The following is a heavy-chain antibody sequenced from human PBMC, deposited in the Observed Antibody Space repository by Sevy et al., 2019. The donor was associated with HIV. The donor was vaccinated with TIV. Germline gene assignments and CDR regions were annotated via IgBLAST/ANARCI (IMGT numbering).Heavy chain of an antibody. CDR1: GYSISSGYQ. D-gene: IGHD6-25*01. J-gene: IGHJ4*02. CDR2: IYHSGST. Sequence: SETLSLTCAVSGYSISSGYQWGWIRQPPGKGLEWIGTIYHSGSTYYNPSLKSRVTISVDTSKNQFSLKLNSMTAADTAVYFCARVAAYWDQGILVTVSS. V-gene: IGHV4-38-2*01. CDR3: ARVAAY.